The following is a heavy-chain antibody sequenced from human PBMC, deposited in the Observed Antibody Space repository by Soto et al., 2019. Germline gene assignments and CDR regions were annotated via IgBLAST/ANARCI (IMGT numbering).Heavy chain of an antibody. D-gene: IGHD6-13*01. V-gene: IGHV4-39*01. CDR3: ARRGYTSSWYGNWFDP. CDR2: IYYSGST. CDR1: GGSISSSSYY. Sequence: SETLSLTCTVSGGSISSSSYYWGWIRQPPGKGLEWIGSIYYSGSTYYNPSLNSRVTISVDTTKNQFSLKLSSVTAADTAVYYCARRGYTSSWYGNWFDPWGQGTLVTVSS. J-gene: IGHJ5*02.